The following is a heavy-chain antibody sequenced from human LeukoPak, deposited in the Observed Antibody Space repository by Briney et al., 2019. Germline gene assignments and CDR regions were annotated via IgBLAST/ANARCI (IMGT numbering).Heavy chain of an antibody. CDR3: ARNGCSSGICKTE. J-gene: IGHJ4*02. D-gene: IGHD2-2*01. Sequence: PSETLSLTCTVSGGSIRSGDYSWNWIRQPPGKGLEWIGYIDYSGSSSYNPSLKSRATISVDTSKNQFSLKLSSVTAADTAVYFCARNGCSSGICKTEWGQGTLVTVSS. V-gene: IGHV4-30-4*01. CDR1: GGSIRSGDYS. CDR2: IDYSGSS.